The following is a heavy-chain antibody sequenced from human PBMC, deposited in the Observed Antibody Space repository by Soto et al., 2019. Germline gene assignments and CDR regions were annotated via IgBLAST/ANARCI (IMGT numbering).Heavy chain of an antibody. V-gene: IGHV4-30-4*01. Sequence: SETLSLTCTVSGGSISSGDYYWSWIRQPPGKGLEWIGYIYYSGSTYYNPSLKSRVTISVDTSKNQFSLKLSSVTAADTAVYFCARVVITQFYFDYWGQGTLVTVSS. D-gene: IGHD3-22*01. CDR2: IYYSGST. CDR3: ARVVITQFYFDY. J-gene: IGHJ4*02. CDR1: GGSISSGDYY.